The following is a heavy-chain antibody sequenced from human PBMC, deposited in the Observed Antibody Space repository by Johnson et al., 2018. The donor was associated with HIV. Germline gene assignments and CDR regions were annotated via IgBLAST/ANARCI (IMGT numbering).Heavy chain of an antibody. CDR1: GFTFSSYA. Sequence: QVLLVESGGGVVQPGRSLRLSCAASGFTFSSYAMHWVRQAPGKGLERVAVISYDGSTNYYADSVKGRFTISRDNSKNTLYLQLNSLRAEDTAVYYCAKDPVGATWAFDIWGQGTMVTVSS. CDR2: ISYDGSTN. D-gene: IGHD1-26*01. CDR3: AKDPVGATWAFDI. V-gene: IGHV3-30-3*01. J-gene: IGHJ3*02.